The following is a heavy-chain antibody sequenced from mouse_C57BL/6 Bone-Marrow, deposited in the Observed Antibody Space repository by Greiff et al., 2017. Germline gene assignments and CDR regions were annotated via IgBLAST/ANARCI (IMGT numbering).Heavy chain of an antibody. J-gene: IGHJ4*01. CDR3: SRDDYGGSYYAMDD. V-gene: IGHV1-77*01. Sequence: QVQLKESGAELVKPGASVTISCKASGYTFTDYYINWVKQRPGQGLAWIGTIGPGSGSTYYNEKLTGKATLTADQYSRTSYMPLSSLTSEDSAVYFCSRDDYGGSYYAMDDWGQGTSLTVSS. CDR1: GYTFTDYY. D-gene: IGHD1-1*01. CDR2: IGPGSGST.